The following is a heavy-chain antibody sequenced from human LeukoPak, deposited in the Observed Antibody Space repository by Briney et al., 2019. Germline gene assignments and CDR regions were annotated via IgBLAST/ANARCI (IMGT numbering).Heavy chain of an antibody. CDR1: GYIFTGYY. Sequence: ASVKVSCKASGYIFTGYYMHWVRQAPGQGLEWMGWINPNSGGTNYAQKFQGRVTMTRDTSISTAYMELSRLRSDDTAVYYCARDLTHSSGWYSPFDYWGQGTLVTVSS. D-gene: IGHD6-19*01. CDR3: ARDLTHSSGWYSPFDY. J-gene: IGHJ4*02. V-gene: IGHV1-2*02. CDR2: INPNSGGT.